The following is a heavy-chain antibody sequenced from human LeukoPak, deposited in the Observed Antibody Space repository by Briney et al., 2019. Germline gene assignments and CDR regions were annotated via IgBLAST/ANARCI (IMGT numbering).Heavy chain of an antibody. CDR2: INWNGGST. CDR3: ARDDRAEGEYYFDY. CDR1: GFTFDDYG. J-gene: IGHJ4*02. D-gene: IGHD3-16*01. V-gene: IGHV3-20*04. Sequence: GGSLRLSCAASGFTFDDYGMSWVRQAPGKGLEWVSGINWNGGSTGYADSVKGRFTISRDNAKNSLYLQMNSLRAEDTALYYCARDDRAEGEYYFDYWGQGTLVIVSS.